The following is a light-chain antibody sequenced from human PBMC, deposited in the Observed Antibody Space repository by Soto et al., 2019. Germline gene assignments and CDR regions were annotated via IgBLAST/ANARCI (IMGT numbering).Light chain of an antibody. CDR1: ENVYNY. CDR3: HHYET. Sequence: EIVLTQSPATLSLSPEERATLSCRASENVYNYLAWYQQIPGQPPRLLIYDASTRATGIPARFSGSQSGTEFTLTISSLLSEDFTVYYCHHYETFGQGTKVDIK. J-gene: IGKJ1*01. CDR2: DAS. V-gene: IGKV3D-15*01.